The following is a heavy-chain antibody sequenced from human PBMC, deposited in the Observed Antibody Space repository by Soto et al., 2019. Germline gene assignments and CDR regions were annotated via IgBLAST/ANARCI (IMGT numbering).Heavy chain of an antibody. V-gene: IGHV4-34*01. Sequence: SETLSLTCAVYGGSFSGYYWSWIRQPPGKGLEWIGEINHSGSTNYNPSLKSRVTISVDTSKNQFSLKLSSVTAADTAVYYCARARADIAAEIVVVVAATNYYYMDVWGKGTTVTVSS. CDR1: GGSFSGYY. CDR3: ARARADIAAEIVVVVAATNYYYMDV. J-gene: IGHJ6*03. D-gene: IGHD2-15*01. CDR2: INHSGST.